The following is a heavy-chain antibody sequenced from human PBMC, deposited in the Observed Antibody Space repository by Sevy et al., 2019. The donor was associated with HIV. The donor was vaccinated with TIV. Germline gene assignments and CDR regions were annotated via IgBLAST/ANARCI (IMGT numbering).Heavy chain of an antibody. V-gene: IGHV3-23*01. J-gene: IGHJ6*02. Sequence: GGSLRLSCAASGFTFSSYAMSWVRQAPGKGLEWVSAISGSGGSTSYADSVKGRFTISRDNSKNTLYLQMNSLRAEDTAVYYCAKGGGLPQVYYYYGMDVWGQGTTVTVSS. CDR1: GFTFSSYA. D-gene: IGHD2-15*01. CDR2: ISGSGGST. CDR3: AKGGGLPQVYYYYGMDV.